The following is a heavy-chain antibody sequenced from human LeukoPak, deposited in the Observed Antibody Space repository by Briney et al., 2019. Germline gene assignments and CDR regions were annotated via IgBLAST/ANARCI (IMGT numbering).Heavy chain of an antibody. CDR2: IGYDGSNK. V-gene: IGHV3-33*01. J-gene: IGHJ4*02. CDR3: ARDANPNGVCEHFDY. D-gene: IGHD2-8*01. Sequence: GGALRLSCAAAGFTFRTYGMHWVRQGPGKGLEWVALIGYDGSNKYYADSVKGRFTISRDNSKNTLYLQMNSLRAEDTAVYYCARDANPNGVCEHFDYWGQGTLVT. CDR1: GFTFRTYG.